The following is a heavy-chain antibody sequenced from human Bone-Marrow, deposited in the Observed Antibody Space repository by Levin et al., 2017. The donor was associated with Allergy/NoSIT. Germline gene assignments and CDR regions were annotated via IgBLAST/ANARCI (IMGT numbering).Heavy chain of an antibody. V-gene: IGHV3-30*18. CDR1: GFTFSSYG. Sequence: GGSLRLSCAASGFTFSSYGMHWVRQAPGKGLEWVAVISYDGSNKYYADSVKGRFTISRDNSKNTLYLQMNSLRAEDTAVYYCAKDPSGFKTYCSSTSCYGQHYYYYGMDVWGQGTTVTVSS. CDR2: ISYDGSNK. D-gene: IGHD2-2*01. CDR3: AKDPSGFKTYCSSTSCYGQHYYYYGMDV. J-gene: IGHJ6*02.